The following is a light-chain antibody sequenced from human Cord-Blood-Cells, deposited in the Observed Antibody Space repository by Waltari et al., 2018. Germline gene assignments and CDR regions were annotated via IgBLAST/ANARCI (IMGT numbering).Light chain of an antibody. CDR3: SSYTSSSTVV. CDR2: DVS. J-gene: IGLJ2*01. V-gene: IGLV2-14*01. Sequence: QSALTQPASVSGSPGQSITISYTGTSSDVGGYNYVSWYQQHPGKAPNLMIYDVSKRPSGVSNRFSGSKSGNTASLTISGLQAEDEADYYCSSYTSSSTVVFGGGTKLTVL. CDR1: SSDVGGYNY.